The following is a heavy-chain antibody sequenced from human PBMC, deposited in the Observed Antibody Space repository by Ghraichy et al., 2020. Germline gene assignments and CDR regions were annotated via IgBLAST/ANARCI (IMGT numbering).Heavy chain of an antibody. CDR2: INHSGST. V-gene: IGHV4-34*01. CDR1: GGSFSGYY. J-gene: IGHJ6*02. D-gene: IGHD3-22*01. Sequence: SQTLSLTCAVYGGSFSGYYWSWIRQPPGKGLEWIGEINHSGSTNYNPSLKSRVTISVDTSKNQFSLKLSSVTAADTAVYYCARRNYYDSSGYYFTYYYYGMDVWGQGTTVTVSS. CDR3: ARRNYYDSSGYYFTYYYYGMDV.